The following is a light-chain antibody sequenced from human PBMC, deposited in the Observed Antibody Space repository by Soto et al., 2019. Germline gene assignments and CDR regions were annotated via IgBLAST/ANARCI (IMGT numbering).Light chain of an antibody. Sequence: QSVLTQPPSASGTPGQRVTISCSGSSSNIGSNTVNWYQQLTGTAPKLLIYSNNQRPSGGPDRFSGSKSGTSAFLAIRGLQSEDEAVYYCATWDDSLNGPVFGGGTKLTVL. J-gene: IGLJ2*01. CDR3: ATWDDSLNGPV. CDR2: SNN. CDR1: SSNIGSNT. V-gene: IGLV1-44*01.